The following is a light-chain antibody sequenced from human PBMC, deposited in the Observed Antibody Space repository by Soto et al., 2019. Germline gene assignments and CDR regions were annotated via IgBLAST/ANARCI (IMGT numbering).Light chain of an antibody. Sequence: QSVLTQPPSVSGAPGQRVTISCTGSSSNIGAGYDVHWYQQLPGTAPKLLIYGNSNRPSGVPDRFSGSKSGTSASLAITGLQAEDEADYYCQSYYSSLSVYVVFGGGTKLTVL. V-gene: IGLV1-40*01. CDR1: SSNIGAGYD. J-gene: IGLJ2*01. CDR2: GNS. CDR3: QSYYSSLSVYVV.